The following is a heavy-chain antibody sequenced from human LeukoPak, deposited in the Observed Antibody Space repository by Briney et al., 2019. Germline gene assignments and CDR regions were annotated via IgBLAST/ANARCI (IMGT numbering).Heavy chain of an antibody. CDR1: GGSFSGYY. Sequence: SETLSLTCAVYGGSFSGYYWSWIRQPPGKGLEWIGEINHSGSTNYNPSLKSRVTISVDTSKNQFSLKLSSVTAADTAVYYCARGLSLRRLFHFDYWGQGTLVTVSS. J-gene: IGHJ4*02. CDR2: INHSGST. CDR3: ARGLSLRRLFHFDY. V-gene: IGHV4-34*01. D-gene: IGHD3-3*02.